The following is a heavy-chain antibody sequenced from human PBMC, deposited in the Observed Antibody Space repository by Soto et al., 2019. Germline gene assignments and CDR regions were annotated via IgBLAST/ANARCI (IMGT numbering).Heavy chain of an antibody. V-gene: IGHV3-15*01. Sequence: QLVESGGGLVKPGESLRLSCAASGFTFSDAWMSWVRQAPGKGLEWVGRIKRTTDGGTKDYAATVKGRFTISRDDSKDTLNLQMNSLKTEDTAVYYCTTGLSSGYYYFDYWGQGTLVTVSS. CDR3: TTGLSSGYYYFDY. J-gene: IGHJ4*02. CDR2: IKRTTDGGTK. D-gene: IGHD3-22*01. CDR1: GFTFSDAW.